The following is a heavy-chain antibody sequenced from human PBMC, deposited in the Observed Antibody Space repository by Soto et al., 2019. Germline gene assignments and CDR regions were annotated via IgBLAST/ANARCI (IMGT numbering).Heavy chain of an antibody. CDR2: IYPGDSDT. CDR1: GYSFTSYW. CDR3: ARHHGSPGSYFGLDV. V-gene: IGHV5-51*01. D-gene: IGHD6-13*01. Sequence: GESLKISCKGSGYSFTSYWINWVRQMPGKGLEWMGIIYPGDSDTRYSPSFQGQVTISADKSIDTAYLQWRSLKASDTAVYYCARHHGSPGSYFGLDVWGQGTTVAVSS. J-gene: IGHJ6*02.